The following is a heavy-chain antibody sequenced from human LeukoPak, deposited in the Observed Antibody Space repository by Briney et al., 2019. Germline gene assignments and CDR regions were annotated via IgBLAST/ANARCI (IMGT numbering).Heavy chain of an antibody. CDR3: ARDRDVYSSRWNRNFAY. CDR2: IWYDGSNK. J-gene: IGHJ4*02. CDR1: GFTFSNYG. V-gene: IGHV3-33*01. D-gene: IGHD6-13*01. Sequence: GGSLRLSCAASGFTFSNYGMHWGRQAPGQGLGWVAIIWYDGSNKYYADSVKGRFAISRDNSKNTLYLQMNSLRAEDTAVYYCARDRDVYSSRWNRNFAYWGQGTLVTVSA.